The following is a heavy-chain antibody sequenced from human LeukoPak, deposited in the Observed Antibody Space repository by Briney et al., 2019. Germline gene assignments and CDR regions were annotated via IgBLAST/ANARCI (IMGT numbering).Heavy chain of an antibody. V-gene: IGHV3-74*01. CDR3: ARDFSTGLPFDY. Sequence: GGSLRLSCEASGFTFSNCWMHWVRQAPGKGLVRISRIYSDGSGISYSDSVKGRFTISRDNAKNTVYLQMNSLRAEDTAVYYCARDFSTGLPFDYWGQGALVTVSS. J-gene: IGHJ4*02. D-gene: IGHD2-8*02. CDR1: GFTFSNCW. CDR2: IYSDGSGI.